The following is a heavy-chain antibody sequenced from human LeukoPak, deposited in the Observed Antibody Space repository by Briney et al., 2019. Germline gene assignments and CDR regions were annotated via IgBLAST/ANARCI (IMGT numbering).Heavy chain of an antibody. V-gene: IGHV3-7*01. CDR2: INQDGSEK. Sequence: GGSLRLSCAASGFTFSSYWMSWVRQAPGKGLEWVANINQDGSEKYYVDSVKGRFTISRDNAKNSLYLQMNSLRAEDTAVYHCATWYSSGWPHFDYWGQGALVTVSS. CDR3: ATWYSSGWPHFDY. D-gene: IGHD6-19*01. J-gene: IGHJ4*02. CDR1: GFTFSSYW.